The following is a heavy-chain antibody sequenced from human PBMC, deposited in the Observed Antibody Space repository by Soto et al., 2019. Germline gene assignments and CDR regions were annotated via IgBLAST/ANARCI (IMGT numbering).Heavy chain of an antibody. V-gene: IGHV1-69*13. CDR3: ASSVYYDSSGYYPFDY. CDR2: IIPIFGTA. Sequence: GASVKVSCKASGGTFSSYAISWVRQAPGQGLEWMGGIIPIFGTANYAQKFQGRVTITADESTSTAYMKLSSLRSEDTAVYYCASSVYYDSSGYYPFDYWGQGTLVTVSS. CDR1: GGTFSSYA. D-gene: IGHD3-22*01. J-gene: IGHJ4*02.